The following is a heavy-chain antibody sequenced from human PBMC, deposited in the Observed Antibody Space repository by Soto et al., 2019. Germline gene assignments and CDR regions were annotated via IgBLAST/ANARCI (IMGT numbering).Heavy chain of an antibody. J-gene: IGHJ4*02. D-gene: IGHD3-10*01. CDR1: GITFSDHD. CDR2: SRSRADNYAT. V-gene: IGHV3-72*01. CDR3: FLWVRGIINY. Sequence: EVQLVESGGGLVQPGGSLRLSCATSGITFSDHDMDWVRQAPGKGLEWLGRSRSRADNYATDYAATVKGRFTFLRDDSKSSVALQMKGRKTGDTAVVFCFLWVRGIINYWGQGNLVTVSS.